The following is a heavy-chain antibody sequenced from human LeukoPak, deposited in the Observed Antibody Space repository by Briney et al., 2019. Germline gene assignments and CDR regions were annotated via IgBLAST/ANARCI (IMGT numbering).Heavy chain of an antibody. CDR3: ARQLRLGELSAYFDY. CDR2: ISSSGSTI. CDR1: GFTFDDYA. J-gene: IGHJ4*02. V-gene: IGHV3-48*03. D-gene: IGHD3-16*02. Sequence: GRSLRLSCAASGFTFDDYAMNWVRQAPGKGLEWVSYISSSGSTIYYADSVKGRFTISRDNAKNSLYLQMNSLRAEDTAVYYCARQLRLGELSAYFDYWGQGTLVTVSS.